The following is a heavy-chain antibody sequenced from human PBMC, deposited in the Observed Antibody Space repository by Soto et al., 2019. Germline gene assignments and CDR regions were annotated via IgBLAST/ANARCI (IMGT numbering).Heavy chain of an antibody. CDR3: ARLYGSRGPFDY. V-gene: IGHV4-34*01. CDR2: ITHSGRI. Sequence: QVQLQQWGAGLLKPSETLSLTCAVYGGSFSGYYWSWIRQPPGKGLEWIGEITHSGRINYNPSLKSRVTISEVTSKNQVSLKLSSVTAADTAVYYCARLYGSRGPFDYWGQGTLVTVSS. J-gene: IGHJ4*02. D-gene: IGHD6-13*01. CDR1: GGSFSGYY.